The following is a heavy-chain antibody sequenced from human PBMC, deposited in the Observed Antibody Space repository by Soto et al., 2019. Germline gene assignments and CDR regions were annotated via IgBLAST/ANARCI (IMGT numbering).Heavy chain of an antibody. CDR2: IWSDGSDK. Sequence: PGGSLRLSCAASRFTFSNYGMHWVRQAPDKGLEWVAFIWSDGSDKYYADSLKGRFTISRDNSKSTAYMELASLKSDDTAVYYCARAVGRDGSSWYRGAYDFWGQGTLVTVSS. J-gene: IGHJ4*02. V-gene: IGHV3-30*02. D-gene: IGHD6-13*01. CDR1: RFTFSNYG. CDR3: ARAVGRDGSSWYRGAYDF.